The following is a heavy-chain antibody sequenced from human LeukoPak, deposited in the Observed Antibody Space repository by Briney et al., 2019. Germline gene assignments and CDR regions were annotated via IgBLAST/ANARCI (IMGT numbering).Heavy chain of an antibody. J-gene: IGHJ4*02. CDR2: IYTSGST. Sequence: PSETLSLTCTVSGGSISSYYWSWIRQPAGKGLEWIWRIYTSGSTNYNPSLKSRVTMSVDTSKNQFSLKLSSVTAADTAVYYCAREYRLDYYDSRPLDYWGQGTLVTVSS. CDR1: GGSISSYY. D-gene: IGHD3-22*01. CDR3: AREYRLDYYDSRPLDY. V-gene: IGHV4-4*07.